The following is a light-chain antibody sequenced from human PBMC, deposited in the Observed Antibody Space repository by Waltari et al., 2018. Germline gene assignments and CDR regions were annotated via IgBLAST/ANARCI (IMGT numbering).Light chain of an antibody. CDR3: AAWDDSLSGVV. CDR1: SSNLGINY. CDR2: RNN. Sequence: QSVLTQPPSASGTPGQRVTTSCSGSSSNLGINYVNWYHQVPGTAPKLLIYRNNQRPAGVPDRVSGAKSGTSASLAISGLRSEDEGDYYCAAWDDSLSGVVFGGGTKLTVL. V-gene: IGLV1-47*01. J-gene: IGLJ2*01.